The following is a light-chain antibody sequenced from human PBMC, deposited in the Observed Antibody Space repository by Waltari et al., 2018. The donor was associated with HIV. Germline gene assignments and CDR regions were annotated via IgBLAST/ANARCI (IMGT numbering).Light chain of an antibody. J-gene: IGKJ4*01. CDR3: MQALQTPPT. V-gene: IGKV2-28*01. CDR1: QSLLHSNGYNY. Sequence: DIVMTQSPLSLPVTPGAPASISCRSIQSLLHSNGYNYLDWYLQKPGQSPQLLIYLGSNRASGVPDRFSGSGSGTDFTLKISRVEAEDVGVYYCMQALQTPPTFGGGTKVEIK. CDR2: LGS.